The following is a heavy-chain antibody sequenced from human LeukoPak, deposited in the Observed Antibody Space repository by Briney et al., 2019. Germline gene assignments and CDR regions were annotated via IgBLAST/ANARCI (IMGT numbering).Heavy chain of an antibody. D-gene: IGHD2-8*01. Sequence: PGGSLRLSRAASGFTFSSYAMHWVRQAPGKGLEWVALISYDGSNKYYADSVKGRFTISRDNSKNTLYLQMNSLRAEDTAVYYCARAPVLMLYLRWGYFDYWGQGTLVTVSS. V-gene: IGHV3-30-3*01. CDR3: ARAPVLMLYLRWGYFDY. CDR2: ISYDGSNK. J-gene: IGHJ4*02. CDR1: GFTFSSYA.